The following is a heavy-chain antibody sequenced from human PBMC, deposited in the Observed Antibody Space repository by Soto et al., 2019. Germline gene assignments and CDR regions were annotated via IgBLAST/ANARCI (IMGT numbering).Heavy chain of an antibody. J-gene: IGHJ4*02. CDR1: GYTFTSYD. CDR3: ARGVYNWNYIRFRYYFDY. V-gene: IGHV1-8*01. CDR2: MNPNSGNT. Sequence: ASVKVSCKASGYTFTSYDINWVRHATGQGLEWMGWMNPNSGNTGYAQKFQGRVTMTRNTSISTAYMELSSLRSEDTAVYYCARGVYNWNYIRFRYYFDYWGQGTLVTVSS. D-gene: IGHD1-7*01.